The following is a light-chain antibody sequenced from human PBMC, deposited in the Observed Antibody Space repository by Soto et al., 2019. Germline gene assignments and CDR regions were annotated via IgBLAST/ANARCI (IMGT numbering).Light chain of an antibody. CDR1: QSVSFRY. CDR2: DAS. J-gene: IGKJ5*01. Sequence: EVVLTQSPGTLSLSPGERATLSCRASQSVSFRYLAWYQQRPGQAPRLLIYDASTRANGIPDRFSGSGSGTDFTLTISRLEPEDFAVYYCHHSGSLPITFGQGTRLDI. CDR3: HHSGSLPIT. V-gene: IGKV3-20*01.